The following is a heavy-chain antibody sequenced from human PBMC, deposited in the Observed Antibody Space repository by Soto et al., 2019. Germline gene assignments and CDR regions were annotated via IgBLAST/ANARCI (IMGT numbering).Heavy chain of an antibody. V-gene: IGHV3-21*01. CDR2: ISSSSSYI. Sequence: EVQLVESGGGLVKPGGSLRLSCAASGFTFSSYSMNWVRQAPGKRLEWVSSISSSSSYIYYADSVKGRFTISRDNAKNSLYLQMNSLRAEDTAVYYCARGLSDSYFQHWGQGTLVTVSS. CDR3: ARGLSDSYFQH. J-gene: IGHJ1*01. CDR1: GFTFSSYS. D-gene: IGHD2-21*02.